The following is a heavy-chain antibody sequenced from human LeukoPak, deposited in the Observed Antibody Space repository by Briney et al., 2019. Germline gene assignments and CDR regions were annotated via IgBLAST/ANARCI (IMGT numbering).Heavy chain of an antibody. V-gene: IGHV5-51*01. J-gene: IGHJ4*02. CDR3: ARASGDFWSGYTFDY. CDR2: IYPGDSDT. CDR1: GYSFTDYW. Sequence: GESLEISCKGSGYSFTDYWIGWVRQMPGKGLEWMGIIYPGDSDTRHSPSFRDQVTISADKSISTAYLQWRSLKASDTAMYYCARASGDFWSGYTFDYWGQGTLVTVSS. D-gene: IGHD3-3*01.